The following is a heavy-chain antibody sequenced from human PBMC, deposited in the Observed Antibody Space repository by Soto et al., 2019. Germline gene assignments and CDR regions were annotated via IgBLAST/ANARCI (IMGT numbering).Heavy chain of an antibody. J-gene: IGHJ2*01. V-gene: IGHV3-23*01. CDR2: ISGSGGST. Sequence: EVQLLESGGGLVQPGGSLRLSCAASGFTFSSYAMNWVRQAPGKGLEWVSVISGSGGSTYYADAVKGRFTISRDNSKMALYLLMHSLAGGDTAVYYCAARTVGGYFDLWGRGTLGTV. CDR3: AARTVGGYFDL. D-gene: IGHD1-26*01. CDR1: GFTFSSYA.